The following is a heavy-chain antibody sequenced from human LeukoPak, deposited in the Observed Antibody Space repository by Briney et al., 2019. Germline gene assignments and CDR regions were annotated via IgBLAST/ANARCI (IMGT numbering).Heavy chain of an antibody. Sequence: GASVEVSCKVSGYTLTELSMHWVRQAPGKGLEWMGGFDPEDGETIYAQKFQGRVTMTEDTSTDTAYMELSSLRSEDTAVYYCATMDYYDSSGTLPLDYWGQGTLVTVSS. D-gene: IGHD3-22*01. J-gene: IGHJ4*02. CDR2: FDPEDGET. V-gene: IGHV1-24*01. CDR1: GYTLTELS. CDR3: ATMDYYDSSGTLPLDY.